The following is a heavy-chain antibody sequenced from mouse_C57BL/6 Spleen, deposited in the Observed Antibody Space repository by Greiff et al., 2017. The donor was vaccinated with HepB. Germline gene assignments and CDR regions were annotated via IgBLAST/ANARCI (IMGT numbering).Heavy chain of an antibody. Sequence: QVQLQQSGAELVRPGASVKLSCKASGYTFTDYYINWVKQRPGQGLEWIARIYPGSGNTYYNEKFKGKATLTAEKSSSTAYMQLSSLTSEDSAVYFCARDDYDGLYAMDYWGQGTSVTVSS. CDR1: GYTFTDYY. V-gene: IGHV1-76*01. CDR3: ARDDYDGLYAMDY. D-gene: IGHD2-4*01. J-gene: IGHJ4*01. CDR2: IYPGSGNT.